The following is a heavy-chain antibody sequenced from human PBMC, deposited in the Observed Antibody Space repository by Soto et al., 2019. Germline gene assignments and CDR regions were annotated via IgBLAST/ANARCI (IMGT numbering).Heavy chain of an antibody. CDR3: ARGHYGLDV. J-gene: IGHJ6*02. V-gene: IGHV3-11*01. CDR2: ISPSGTTM. CDR1: GFTFSDYY. Sequence: QVHLVESGGGLVKPGGSLRLSCAASGFTFSDYYISWIRQTPEKGLDWVSYISPSGTTMYYADSVKGRFTISRDNAKNALRLQMNSLRAEDTAVYYCARGHYGLDVWGQGTTVTVAS.